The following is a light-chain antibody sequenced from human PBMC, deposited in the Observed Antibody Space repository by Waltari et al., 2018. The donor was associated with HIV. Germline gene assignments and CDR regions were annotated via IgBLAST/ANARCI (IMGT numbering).Light chain of an antibody. CDR1: QGISRY. CDR3: QQSYNSPIT. V-gene: IGKV1-39*01. CDR2: AAF. J-gene: IGKJ5*01. Sequence: DIEMTQSPSSLSASVGDRVTITCRASQGISRYLNWYQQKPGKAPKLLIFAAFDLQSRIPSRFSGSGSGTDFTLTISSLQPEDFATYYCQQSYNSPITFGQGTRLDIK.